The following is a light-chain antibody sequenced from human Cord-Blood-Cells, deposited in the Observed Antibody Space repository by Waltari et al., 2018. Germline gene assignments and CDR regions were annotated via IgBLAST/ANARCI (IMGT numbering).Light chain of an antibody. CDR3: SSYTSSSTVV. Sequence: QSALTQPASLSGSPGQSLTISCPGTSRDVGGYNYASWYQQHPGKAPKRMIYDVSKRPSGVSNRFSGSKSGNTASLTISGLQAEDEADYYCSSYTSSSTVVFGGGTKLTVL. V-gene: IGLV2-14*01. J-gene: IGLJ2*01. CDR1: SRDVGGYNY. CDR2: DVS.